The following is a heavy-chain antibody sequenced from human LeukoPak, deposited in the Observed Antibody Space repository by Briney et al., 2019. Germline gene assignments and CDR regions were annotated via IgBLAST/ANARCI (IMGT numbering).Heavy chain of an antibody. Sequence: GGSLRLSCAASGFTFSSYGIHWVRQAPGKGLEWVAVISYDGSNKYYADSVKGRFTISRDNSKNTLYLQMNSLRAEDTAVYYCAREWGYCSSTSCPNAFDIWGQGTMVTVSS. CDR2: ISYDGSNK. CDR3: AREWGYCSSTSCPNAFDI. J-gene: IGHJ3*02. CDR1: GFTFSSYG. V-gene: IGHV3-30*19. D-gene: IGHD2-2*01.